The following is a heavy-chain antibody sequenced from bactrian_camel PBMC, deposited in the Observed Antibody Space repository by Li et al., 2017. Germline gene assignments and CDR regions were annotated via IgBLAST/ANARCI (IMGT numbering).Heavy chain of an antibody. V-gene: IGHV3S1*01. CDR1: GYSFSGDC. J-gene: IGHJ4*01. D-gene: IGHD2*01. CDR3: AADLQWCRSGYCDPYARLGY. Sequence: HVQLVESGGGLVQPGGSLRLSCEVSGYSFSGDCMGWFRQAPGKEREGVASTHTGGGGTYYADSVKGRITIPRDDAQRTIYLHMNRLELEDTAIYYCAADLQWCRSGYCDPYARLGYRGQGTQVTV. CDR2: THTGGGGT.